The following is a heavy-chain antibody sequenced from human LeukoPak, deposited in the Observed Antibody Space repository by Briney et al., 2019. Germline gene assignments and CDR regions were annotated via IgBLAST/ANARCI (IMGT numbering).Heavy chain of an antibody. J-gene: IGHJ4*02. CDR1: SGSISGHY. CDR3: ARDQYFDFWSSTATSYYFDY. D-gene: IGHD3-3*01. V-gene: IGHV4-4*07. Sequence: PSETLSLTCTVTSGSISGHYWSWIRQPAGKEMQWIGRIYTSGATNYNPSLKSRVTMSIDTSKKDFTLKLTSVTAADTAVYYCARDQYFDFWSSTATSYYFDYWGQGTLVTVSS. CDR2: IYTSGAT.